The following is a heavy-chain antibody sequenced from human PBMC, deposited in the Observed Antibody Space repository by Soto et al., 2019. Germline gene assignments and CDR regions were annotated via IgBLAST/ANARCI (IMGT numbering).Heavy chain of an antibody. V-gene: IGHV4-39*01. J-gene: IGHJ4*02. Sequence: SETLSLTCPVSGASINSDNHYLGWIRPPPAMGLEWIGTIYYSGSTYYNPSLRSRVTMSLDTTTNQFSLKLTSVLAADTAVYYCARHVKLREFDYWGQGTLVTVSS. CDR3: ARHVKLREFDY. CDR2: IYYSGST. CDR1: GASINSDNHY. D-gene: IGHD1-7*01.